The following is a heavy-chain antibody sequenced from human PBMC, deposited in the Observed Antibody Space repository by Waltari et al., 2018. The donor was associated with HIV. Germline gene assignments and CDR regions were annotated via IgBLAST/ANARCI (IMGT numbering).Heavy chain of an antibody. CDR2: IYSGGST. CDR3: ARVNAAMVPGLTWFDY. D-gene: IGHD5-18*01. V-gene: IGHV3-53*04. J-gene: IGHJ4*02. CDR1: GFTVSSNY. Sequence: EVQLVESGGGLVQPGGSLRLSCAASGFTVSSNYMSWVRQAPGKGLEWVSVIYSGGSTYYADSVKGRFTISRHNSKNTLYLQMNSLRAEDTAVYYCARVNAAMVPGLTWFDYWGQGTLVTVSS.